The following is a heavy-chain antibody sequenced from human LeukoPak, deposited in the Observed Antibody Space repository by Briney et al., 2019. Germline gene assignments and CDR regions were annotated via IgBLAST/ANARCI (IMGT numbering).Heavy chain of an antibody. J-gene: IGHJ4*02. Sequence: PGGSLRLSCAASGFTFSKYWIHWVRQAPGEGLVWISRIEGDGITRNYADSVKGRFTISRDNAKNTVYLQMNSLRAEDTAVYYCARDLRDFDFWGQGTLVTVSS. CDR1: GFTFSKYW. CDR2: IEGDGITR. V-gene: IGHV3-74*01. D-gene: IGHD5-12*01. CDR3: ARDLRDFDF.